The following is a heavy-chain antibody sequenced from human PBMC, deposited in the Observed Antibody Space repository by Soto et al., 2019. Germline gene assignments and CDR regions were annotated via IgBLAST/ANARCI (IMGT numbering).Heavy chain of an antibody. D-gene: IGHD3-10*01. J-gene: IGHJ4*02. Sequence: EGQLVESGGGVVRPGGSLRLSCAASGFTFDEYGMSWVRQAPGKGLEWVSGINWNGGSTGYADSVKGRFTISRDNAKNSLYLQMNSLRAEDTALYYCARLYGSGSTRRVRIDYWGQGTLVTVSS. CDR2: INWNGGST. V-gene: IGHV3-20*04. CDR3: ARLYGSGSTRRVRIDY. CDR1: GFTFDEYG.